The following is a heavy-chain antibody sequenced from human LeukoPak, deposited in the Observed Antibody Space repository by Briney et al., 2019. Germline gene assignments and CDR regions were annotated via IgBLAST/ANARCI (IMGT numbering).Heavy chain of an antibody. J-gene: IGHJ4*02. CDR1: GFTFSSYA. V-gene: IGHV3-23*01. CDR2: IRGGGDYT. CDR3: AKVFGGAYSRLGD. Sequence: GGSLRLSCAASGFTFSSYAMSWVRQAPGKGLEWVSAIRGGGDYTYYADSVKGRFTISRDNSKNTLYLEMNTLRAEDTAVYYCAKVFGGAYSRLGDWGPGTLVTVSS. D-gene: IGHD1-26*01.